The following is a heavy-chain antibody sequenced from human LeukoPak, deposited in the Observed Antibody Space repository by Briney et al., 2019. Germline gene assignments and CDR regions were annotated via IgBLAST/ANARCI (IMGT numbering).Heavy chain of an antibody. CDR1: GYTFTGYY. Sequence: SVKVSCKASGYTFTGYYMHWVRQAPGQGLEWMGGIIPIFGTANYAQKFQGRVTITADESTSTAYMELSSLRSEDTAVYCCARGAQTMVLENWGQGTLVTVSS. CDR2: IIPIFGTA. D-gene: IGHD3-10*01. V-gene: IGHV1-69*13. J-gene: IGHJ4*02. CDR3: ARGAQTMVLEN.